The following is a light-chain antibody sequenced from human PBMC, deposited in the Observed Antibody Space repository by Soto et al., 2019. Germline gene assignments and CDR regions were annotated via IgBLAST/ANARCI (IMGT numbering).Light chain of an antibody. J-gene: IGLJ1*01. CDR2: DVS. CDR1: SYDVGAYNF. V-gene: IGLV2-14*03. CDR3: SSYTDTFYV. Sequence: QSALTQPASVSGSPGQSVTISWTGTSYDVGAYNFVSWYQQYPDKAPRVLISDVSERPSGVSNRFSGSKSGNTASLTISGLQTEDEADYFCSSYTDTFYVFGTGTRSPS.